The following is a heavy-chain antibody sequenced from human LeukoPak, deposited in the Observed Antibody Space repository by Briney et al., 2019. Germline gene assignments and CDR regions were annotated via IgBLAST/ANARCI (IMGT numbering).Heavy chain of an antibody. CDR2: ISWDAATT. CDR3: AKDLCMVFDAVNI. J-gene: IGHJ3*02. Sequence: GGSLRLSCAASGFTFDEYAIHWVRQAPGKGLEWVSLISWDAATTYYPPSVKGRVTVSRGNNKNSLFLQMNNLRTEDSALYYCAKDLCMVFDAVNIWGQGTLVTVSS. V-gene: IGHV3-43*02. D-gene: IGHD2-8*01. CDR1: GFTFDEYA.